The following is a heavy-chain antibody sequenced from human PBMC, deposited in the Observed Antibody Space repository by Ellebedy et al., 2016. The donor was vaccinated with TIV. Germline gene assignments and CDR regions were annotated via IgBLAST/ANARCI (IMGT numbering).Heavy chain of an antibody. J-gene: IGHJ4*02. CDR2: FYTNGKT. CDR1: GFTVDSNY. D-gene: IGHD3-3*01. CDR3: ARGVRFFYYFDL. V-gene: IGHV3-66*01. Sequence: GESLKISCAVSGFTVDSNYMSWVRQAPGKGLEWVSVFYTNGKTFYADSVKDRFAISRENSKNTVFLQMSSLRVEDTAVYFCARGVRFFYYFDLWGQGAPVTVSS.